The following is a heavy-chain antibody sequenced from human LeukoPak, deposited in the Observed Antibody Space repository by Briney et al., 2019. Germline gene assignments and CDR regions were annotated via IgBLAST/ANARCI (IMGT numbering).Heavy chain of an antibody. Sequence: ASVKVSCKASGYTFTSYYIHWVRQAPGQGLEWMGIINPSGGNTSYAQKFQGRVTMTRDMSTSTVYMELSSLRFEDTAVYYCARDNSIGGRGWWFDPWGQGTLVTVSS. CDR2: INPSGGNT. CDR3: ARDNSIGGRGWWFDP. V-gene: IGHV1-46*01. CDR1: GYTFTSYY. D-gene: IGHD4-23*01. J-gene: IGHJ5*02.